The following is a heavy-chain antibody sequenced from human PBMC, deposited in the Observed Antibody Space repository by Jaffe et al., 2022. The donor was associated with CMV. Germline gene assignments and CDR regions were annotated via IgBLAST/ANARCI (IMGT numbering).Heavy chain of an antibody. CDR2: ISGDGGST. Sequence: EVQVVESGGGLVQPGGSLRLSCAASGFTFSSHAMSWVRQAPGKGLEWVSGISGDGGSTYYADSVRGRFTISRDNSKNTLYLQMSSLRAEDTAVYYCAKGFYGGYSDYWGQGTLVTVSS. V-gene: IGHV3-23*04. CDR3: AKGFYGGYSDY. J-gene: IGHJ4*02. D-gene: IGHD4-17*01. CDR1: GFTFSSHA.